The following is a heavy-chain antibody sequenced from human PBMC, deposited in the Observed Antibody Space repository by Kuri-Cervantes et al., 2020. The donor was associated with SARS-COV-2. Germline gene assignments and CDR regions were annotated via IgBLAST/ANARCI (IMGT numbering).Heavy chain of an antibody. V-gene: IGHV3-30*18. CDR3: ANWPYGDYGLLDY. D-gene: IGHD4-17*01. CDR1: GFTFSSYG. Sequence: GGSLRLSCAASGFTFSSYGMHWVRQAPGKGLEWVAVISYDGSNKYYADSVKGRFTISRDNSKNTLYLQMNSLRAEDTAVYYCANWPYGDYGLLDYWGQGTQVTVSS. CDR2: ISYDGSNK. J-gene: IGHJ4*02.